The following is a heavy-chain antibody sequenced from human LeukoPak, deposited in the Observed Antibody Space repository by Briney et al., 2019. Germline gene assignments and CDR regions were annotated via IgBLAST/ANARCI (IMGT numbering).Heavy chain of an antibody. CDR3: ATGYCSGGSCADAFDI. D-gene: IGHD2-15*01. V-gene: IGHV1-46*01. Sequence: ASVKVSCKASGYTFTSYYMHWVRQAPGQGLEWMGIINPSGGSTSYAQKFQGRVTMTRDMSTSTVYMELSSLRSEDTAVYYCATGYCSGGSCADAFDIWGQGTMVTVSS. J-gene: IGHJ3*02. CDR1: GYTFTSYY. CDR2: INPSGGST.